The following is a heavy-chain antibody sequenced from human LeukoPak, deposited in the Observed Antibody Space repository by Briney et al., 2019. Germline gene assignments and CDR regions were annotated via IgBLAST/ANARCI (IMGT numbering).Heavy chain of an antibody. V-gene: IGHV3-30*03. CDR2: ISYDGSNK. CDR3: ARDRGNWVYGHFDY. J-gene: IGHJ4*02. CDR1: GFIFSSYG. D-gene: IGHD7-27*01. Sequence: GGSLRLSCAASGFIFSSYGMHWVRQAPGKGLEWVAFISYDGSNKYYADSVKGRFTISRDNSNNMLYLQMNSLRAEDTAVYYCARDRGNWVYGHFDYWGQETLVTVSS.